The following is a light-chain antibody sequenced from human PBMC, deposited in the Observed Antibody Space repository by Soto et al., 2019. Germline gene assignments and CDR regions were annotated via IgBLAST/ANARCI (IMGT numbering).Light chain of an antibody. V-gene: IGKV3-20*01. CDR3: HQCDTSPPWT. Sequence: EIVLTQSPVTLSLSPGERATLSCWASQSISSTYLAWYQQKPGQAPRLLISGASNRADGIPDRFSGSGSGTDFTLTISRLEPEDFGIYYCHQCDTSPPWTFGQGTRVEMK. J-gene: IGKJ1*01. CDR2: GAS. CDR1: QSISSTY.